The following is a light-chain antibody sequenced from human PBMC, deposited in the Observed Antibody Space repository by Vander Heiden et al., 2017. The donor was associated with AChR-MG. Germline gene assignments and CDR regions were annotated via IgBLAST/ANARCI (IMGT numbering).Light chain of an antibody. Sequence: EIVLTQSPATLSLSAGERATDPSRASHSVSSYLAWYQQKPGRAPRLLIYDAANGGTGIPARFSGSGSGTDFTLSISGLEPEDFAVYYCQQWYNCPLTFGGGTKVEIK. V-gene: IGKV3-11*01. CDR2: DAA. J-gene: IGKJ4*01. CDR3: QQWYNCPLT. CDR1: HSVSSY.